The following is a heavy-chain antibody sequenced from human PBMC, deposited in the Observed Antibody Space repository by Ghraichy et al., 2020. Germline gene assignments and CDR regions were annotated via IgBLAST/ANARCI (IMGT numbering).Heavy chain of an antibody. CDR1: GFTFGRYW. J-gene: IGHJ4*02. CDR2: INLDGSGE. CDR3: ARDVGTAGKFDS. V-gene: IGHV3-7*03. Sequence: GGSLRLSCVASGFTFGRYWMAWVRQLPGKGLEWVASINLDGSGENYVDSVKGRFTISRDNANNSLFLRMNSLRAEDTAMYFCARDVGTAGKFDSWGQGTLVTVSS. D-gene: IGHD1-1*01.